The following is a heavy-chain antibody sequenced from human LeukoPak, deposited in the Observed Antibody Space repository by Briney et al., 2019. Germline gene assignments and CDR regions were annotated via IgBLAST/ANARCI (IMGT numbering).Heavy chain of an antibody. J-gene: IGHJ4*02. D-gene: IGHD6-19*01. V-gene: IGHV3-11*01. Sequence: GGSLRLSCAASGFTFSDYYMSWIRQAPGKGLEWVSYVSSSGGTIHYADSVEGRFTISRDNGQNSLYLQMNSLRAEDTAVYYCARDLKVAVAGTGSLDYWGQGTLATVSS. CDR3: ARDLKVAVAGTGSLDY. CDR2: VSSSGGTI. CDR1: GFTFSDYY.